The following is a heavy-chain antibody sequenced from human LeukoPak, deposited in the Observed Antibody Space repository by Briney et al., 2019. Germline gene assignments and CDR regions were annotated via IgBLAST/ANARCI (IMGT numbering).Heavy chain of an antibody. CDR1: GYTFTSYD. Sequence: ASVKVSCKASGYTFTSYDINWVRQATGQGLEWMGWMNPNSGNTGYAQKFQGRVTMTRNTSISTAYMELSSLRSEDTAVYYCARDHDYGGNGDFDYWGQGTLVTVSS. J-gene: IGHJ4*02. CDR2: MNPNSGNT. D-gene: IGHD4-23*01. CDR3: ARDHDYGGNGDFDY. V-gene: IGHV1-8*01.